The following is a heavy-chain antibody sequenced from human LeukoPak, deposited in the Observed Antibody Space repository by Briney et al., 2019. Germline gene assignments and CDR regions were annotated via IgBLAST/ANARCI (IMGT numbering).Heavy chain of an antibody. CDR2: IIPILGIA. V-gene: IGHV1-69*04. CDR1: GGTFSSYA. CDR3: ATSGLSDSYHYFDY. J-gene: IGHJ4*02. Sequence: GASVKVSCKASGGTFSSYAISWVRQAPGQGLEWMGRIIPILGIANYAQKFQGRVTITGDKSTSTVYMELSSLRSEDTAVYYYATSGLSDSYHYFDYWGQGTLVTVSS. D-gene: IGHD2-21*02.